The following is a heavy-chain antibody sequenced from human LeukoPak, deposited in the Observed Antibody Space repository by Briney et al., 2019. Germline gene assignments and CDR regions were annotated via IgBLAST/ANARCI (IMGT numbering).Heavy chain of an antibody. J-gene: IGHJ4*02. CDR1: GGTFSSYT. D-gene: IGHD5-18*01. CDR3: ARSARGYSYGHDY. V-gene: IGHV1-69*02. Sequence: SVKVSCKASGGTFSSYTISWVRQAPGQGLEWMGRIIPILGIANYAQKFQGRVTITADKSTSTAYMELTSLRSEDTAVYYCARSARGYSYGHDYWGQGTLVTVSS. CDR2: IIPILGIA.